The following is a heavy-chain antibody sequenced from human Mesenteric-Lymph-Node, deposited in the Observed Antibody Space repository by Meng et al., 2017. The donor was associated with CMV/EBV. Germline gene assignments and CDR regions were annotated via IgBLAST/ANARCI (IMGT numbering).Heavy chain of an antibody. V-gene: IGHV1-46*01. CDR2: INPSGGST. CDR3: ARAGAAKPLTTSYGMDV. D-gene: IGHD4-11*01. Sequence: ASVKVSCKASGYTFTSYYMHWVRQAPGQGLEWMGIINPSGGSTSYAQKFQGRVTMTTDTSTSTAYMELRSLRSDDTAVYYCARAGAAKPLTTSYGMDVWGQGTTVTVSS. CDR1: GYTFTSYY. J-gene: IGHJ6*02.